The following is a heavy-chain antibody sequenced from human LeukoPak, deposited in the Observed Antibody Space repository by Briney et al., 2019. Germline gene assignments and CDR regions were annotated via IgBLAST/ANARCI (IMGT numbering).Heavy chain of an antibody. Sequence: GGSLRLSCAASGFTFSSYAMSWVRQAPGKGLEWVSAISGSGGRTYYADSVKGRFTISRDNSKNTLYLQMNSLRAEDTAVYYCAKEVNYYDSSGYRHNAYWGQGTLVTVSS. D-gene: IGHD3-22*01. V-gene: IGHV3-23*01. CDR2: ISGSGGRT. CDR1: GFTFSSYA. J-gene: IGHJ4*02. CDR3: AKEVNYYDSSGYRHNAY.